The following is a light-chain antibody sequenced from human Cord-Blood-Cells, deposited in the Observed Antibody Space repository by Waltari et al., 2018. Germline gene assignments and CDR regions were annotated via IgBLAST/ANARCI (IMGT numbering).Light chain of an antibody. Sequence: DIQMPQSPSSLSASVGARVTITCRASQGISNSLAWYQQKPGKAPKLLLYAASRLESGVPSRFSGSGSGTDYTLTISSLQPEDFATYYCQQYYSTPFTFGPGTKVDIK. J-gene: IGKJ3*01. CDR1: QGISNS. CDR3: QQYYSTPFT. CDR2: AAS. V-gene: IGKV1-NL1*01.